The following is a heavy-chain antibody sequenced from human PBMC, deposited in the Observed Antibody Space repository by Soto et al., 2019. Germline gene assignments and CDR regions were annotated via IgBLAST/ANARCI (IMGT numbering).Heavy chain of an antibody. D-gene: IGHD5-12*01. CDR3: ARDRGQNSGYF. V-gene: IGHV1-2*02. CDR1: GYILTNYF. Sequence: QVQLLQSGAEVRKPGASVKVSCKPSGYILTNYFIHWVRQAPGQGLEWMGWINPNSGATKSLQKVQGRVAMTRDTSIGTFYMEGNWLTSDDTAVYYCARDRGQNSGYFWGQGTLVTVSS. J-gene: IGHJ4*02. CDR2: INPNSGAT.